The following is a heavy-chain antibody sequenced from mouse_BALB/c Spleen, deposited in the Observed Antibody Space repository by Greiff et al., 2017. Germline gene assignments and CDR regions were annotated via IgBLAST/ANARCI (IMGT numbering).Heavy chain of an antibody. D-gene: IGHD2-14*01. CDR3: ARGYDDYAMDY. J-gene: IGHJ4*01. V-gene: IGHV1-7*01. Sequence: QVQLQQSGAELAKPGASVKMSCKASGYTFTSYWMHWVKQRPGQGLEWIGYINPSTGYTEYNQKFKDKATLTADKSSSTAYMQLSSLTSEDSAVYYCARGYDDYAMDYWGQGTSVTVSS. CDR2: INPSTGYT. CDR1: GYTFTSYW.